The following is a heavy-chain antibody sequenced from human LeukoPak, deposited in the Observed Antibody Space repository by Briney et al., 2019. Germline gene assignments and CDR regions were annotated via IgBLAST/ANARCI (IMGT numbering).Heavy chain of an antibody. D-gene: IGHD5-24*01. J-gene: IGHJ5*02. CDR1: GGSISRTSYY. V-gene: IGHV4-39*01. Sequence: KPSETLSLTCTVSGGSISRTSYYWGWIRQSPGKGLEWIASVYYTGSTQDNPSLKGRVTISEDTSKNQFSLKLTSVTAEDTAVYYCARQLGDGYNLVYWFDPWGQGTLVTVSS. CDR2: VYYTGST. CDR3: ARQLGDGYNLVYWFDP.